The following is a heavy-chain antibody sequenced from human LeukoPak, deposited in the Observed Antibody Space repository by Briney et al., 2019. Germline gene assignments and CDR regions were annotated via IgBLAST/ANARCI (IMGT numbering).Heavy chain of an antibody. CDR2: IYPGDSDT. V-gene: IGHV5-51*01. CDR3: ARHMLGCSDGSCFRNTGYYYYYYMDV. J-gene: IGHJ6*03. D-gene: IGHD2-15*01. Sequence: GESLKISCKGSGYSFSSYWIGWVRQMPGKGLEWMGIIYPGDSDTRYSPSFQGQVTISADKSISTAFLQWSSLKASDTAMYYCARHMLGCSDGSCFRNTGYYYYYYMDVWDKGTTVTISS. CDR1: GYSFSSYW.